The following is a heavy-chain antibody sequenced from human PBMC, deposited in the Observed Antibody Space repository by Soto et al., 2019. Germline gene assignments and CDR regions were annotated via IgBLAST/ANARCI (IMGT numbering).Heavy chain of an antibody. Sequence: QLQLQESGPGLVKPSETLSLTCTVSGGSVSSDSYNWDWIRQPPGKGLEWIGTIYYRGSTDYNPSLMSRVTISEDTSNNQFSLKVASVTAADTAVYYCARVYGNGFDIWGRGATVTVS. CDR3: ARVYGNGFDI. D-gene: IGHD4-17*01. V-gene: IGHV4-39*01. J-gene: IGHJ3*02. CDR2: IYYRGST. CDR1: GGSVSSDSYN.